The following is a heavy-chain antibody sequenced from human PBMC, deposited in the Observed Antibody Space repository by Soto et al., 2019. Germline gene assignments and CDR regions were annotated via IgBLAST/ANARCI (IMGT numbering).Heavy chain of an antibody. CDR2: ISGRGGST. D-gene: IGHD2-15*01. CDR3: AKDHNILVLVAATWAFDI. V-gene: IGHV3-23*01. J-gene: IGHJ3*02. Sequence: GGSLRLSCAASGFTFSSYAMSWVRQAPGKGLEWVSAISGRGGSTYYADSVKCRFTISRDNSKNTLYLQMNSLRAQDTAVYYCAKDHNILVLVAATWAFDIWGKGTMVTASS. CDR1: GFTFSSYA.